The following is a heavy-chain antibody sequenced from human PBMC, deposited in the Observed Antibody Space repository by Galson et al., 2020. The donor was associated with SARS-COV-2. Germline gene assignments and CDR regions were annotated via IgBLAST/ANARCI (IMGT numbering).Heavy chain of an antibody. Sequence: GGSLRLSCAASGFTFSSYWLSWVRQPQGQGMEWVANIQQDGSEKYYVDPVKGRFTITRDNSKNSLYLQMNSLRAADTAVSYCARDGSKGSSGWCYYGMDVWGQGTTVTVSS. CDR1: GFTFSSYW. D-gene: IGHD6-19*01. CDR2: IQQDGSEK. CDR3: ARDGSKGSSGWCYYGMDV. V-gene: IGHV3-7*01. J-gene: IGHJ6*02.